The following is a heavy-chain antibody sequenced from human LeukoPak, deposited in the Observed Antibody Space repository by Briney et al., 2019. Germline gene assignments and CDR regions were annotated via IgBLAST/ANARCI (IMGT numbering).Heavy chain of an antibody. CDR2: ISGSGCST. D-gene: IGHD4-17*01. V-gene: IGHV3-23*01. J-gene: IGHJ4*02. Sequence: GGSLRLSCAASGFTSGFTFSSYAMSWVRQAPGKGLEWASTISGSGCSTYYADSVKGRFTISRDNSKNSLYLQMNSLRAEDTAVYYCAKEDYGDSLPGGYWGKGTLVT. CDR3: AKEDYGDSLPGGY. CDR1: GFTFSSYA.